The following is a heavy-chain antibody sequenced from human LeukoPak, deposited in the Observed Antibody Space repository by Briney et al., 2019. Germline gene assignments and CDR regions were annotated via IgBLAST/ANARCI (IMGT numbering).Heavy chain of an antibody. D-gene: IGHD6-13*01. J-gene: IGHJ4*02. Sequence: ASVKVSCKASGYTSTGYYMHWVRQAPGQGLEWMGWINPNSGGTNYAQKFQGRVTMTRDTSISTAYMELSRLRSDDTAVYYCAIRRIAAAGFDYWGQGTLVTVSS. CDR3: AIRRIAAAGFDY. V-gene: IGHV1-2*02. CDR2: INPNSGGT. CDR1: GYTSTGYY.